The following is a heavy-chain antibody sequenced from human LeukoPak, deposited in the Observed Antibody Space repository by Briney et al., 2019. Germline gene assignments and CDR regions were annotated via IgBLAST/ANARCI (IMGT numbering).Heavy chain of an antibody. V-gene: IGHV3-23*01. CDR1: GFSFSTYS. CDR3: ARVKGAVAGHFDY. D-gene: IGHD6-19*01. Sequence: GGSLRLSCAASGFSFSTYSFSWVRQAPGKGLEWVSGISASGGDTYYADSVKGRFTISRDNSKNTLSLQMNSLRAKDTAVYYCARVKGAVAGHFDYWGQGNLVTVSS. CDR2: ISASGGDT. J-gene: IGHJ4*02.